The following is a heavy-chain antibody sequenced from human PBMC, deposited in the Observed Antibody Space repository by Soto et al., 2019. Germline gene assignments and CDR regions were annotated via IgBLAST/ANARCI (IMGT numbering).Heavy chain of an antibody. CDR2: IYYSGNT. CDR1: GGSINNHY. CDR3: ARGAGYSSSWPFDP. V-gene: IGHV4-59*11. D-gene: IGHD6-13*01. J-gene: IGHJ5*02. Sequence: PSETLSRTCTVSGGSINNHYWSWIRQPPGKGLEWIGYIYYSGNTDYNPSLKSRVTISVDTSKNQFSLKLSSVTAADTAVYYCARGAGYSSSWPFDPWGQGTLVTVSS.